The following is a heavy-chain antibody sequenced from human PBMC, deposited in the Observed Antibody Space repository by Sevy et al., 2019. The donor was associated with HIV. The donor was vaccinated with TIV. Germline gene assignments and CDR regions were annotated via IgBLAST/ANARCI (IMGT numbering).Heavy chain of an antibody. D-gene: IGHD1-26*01. CDR2: IRGKPYGGTT. J-gene: IGHJ6*02. CDR1: GFTFSSYS. CDR3: TRVEGAADWGMDV. Sequence: GGSLRLSCAASGFTFSSYSMNWVRQAPGKGLEWVAFIRGKPYGGTTEYAASVKGRFTISRDDSKSIAYLQMNSLKTEDTAVYYCTRVEGAADWGMDVWGQGTTVTVSS. V-gene: IGHV3-49*04.